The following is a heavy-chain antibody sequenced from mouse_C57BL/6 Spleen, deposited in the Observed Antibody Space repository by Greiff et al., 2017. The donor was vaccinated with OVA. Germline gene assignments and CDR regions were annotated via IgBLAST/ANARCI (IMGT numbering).Heavy chain of an antibody. J-gene: IGHJ2*01. CDR3: ARVELGREDY. CDR1: GFTFSSYA. D-gene: IGHD4-1*01. V-gene: IGHV5-4*01. CDR2: ISDGGSYT. Sequence: DVHLVESGGGLVKPGGSLKLSCAASGFTFSSYAMSWVRQTPEKRLEWVATISDGGSYTYYPDNVKGRFTISRDNAKNNLYLQMSHLKSEDTAMYYCARVELGREDYWGQGTTLTVSS.